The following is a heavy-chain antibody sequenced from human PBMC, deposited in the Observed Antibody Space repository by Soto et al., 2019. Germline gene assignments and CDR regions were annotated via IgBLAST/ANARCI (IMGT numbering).Heavy chain of an antibody. D-gene: IGHD6-19*01. CDR1: GDSISSLY. CDR3: ARSLWDTSGWKTDY. V-gene: IGHV4-59*01. Sequence: QVQLQESGPGLVKPSETLSLTCAVSGDSISSLYWSWIRQPPGKGLEWIGYIYYSGSINYNPSLKSRVTISVHTXXNQFSLNLSSVTAADTAVYYCARSLWDTSGWKTDYWGQGTLVTVSS. J-gene: IGHJ4*02. CDR2: IYYSGSI.